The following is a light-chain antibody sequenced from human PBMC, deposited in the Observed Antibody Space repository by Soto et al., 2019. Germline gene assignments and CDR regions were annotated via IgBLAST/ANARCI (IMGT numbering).Light chain of an antibody. CDR1: TSNIGSNY. J-gene: IGLJ1*01. CDR2: RNN. Sequence: QSVLAQPPSASGTPGQGVTSSCSGSTSNIGSNYVYWYQQLPGTAPKLLIYRNNQRPSGVPDRFSGSKSGTSASLAISGLRSDDEADYFCATWDDSLNGFYVFGTGTKVT. V-gene: IGLV1-47*01. CDR3: ATWDDSLNGFYV.